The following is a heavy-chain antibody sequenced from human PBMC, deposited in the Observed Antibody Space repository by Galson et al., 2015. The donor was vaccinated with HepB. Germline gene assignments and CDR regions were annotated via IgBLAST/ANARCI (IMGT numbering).Heavy chain of an antibody. Sequence: SLRLSCAASGFNVSNSYMSWVRQAPGKGLEWVSVIYSGGSTYYADSVKGRFTIPRDNSKNTVSLQMNSLRVEDTAVYSCARDPFLWFGAEENMDVWGQGTTVTVSS. CDR1: GFNVSNSY. CDR3: ARDPFLWFGAEENMDV. CDR2: IYSGGST. D-gene: IGHD3-10*01. V-gene: IGHV3-66*01. J-gene: IGHJ6*02.